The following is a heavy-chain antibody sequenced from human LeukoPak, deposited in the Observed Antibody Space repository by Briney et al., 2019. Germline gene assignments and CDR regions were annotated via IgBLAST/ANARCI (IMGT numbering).Heavy chain of an antibody. V-gene: IGHV3-30-3*01. CDR1: GFTFSSYA. D-gene: IGHD1-26*01. CDR3: AREGAEQAFDI. CDR2: ISYDGSNK. J-gene: IGHJ3*02. Sequence: PGRSLRLSCAASGFTFSSYAMHWVRQAPGKGLEWVAVISYDGSNKYYADSVKGRFTISRDNSKNTLYLQMNSLRAGDTAVYYCAREGAEQAFDIWGQGTMVTVSS.